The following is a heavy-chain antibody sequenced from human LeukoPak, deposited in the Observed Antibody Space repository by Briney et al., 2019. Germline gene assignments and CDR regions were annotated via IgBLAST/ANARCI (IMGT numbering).Heavy chain of an antibody. CDR2: ISSSSSYT. V-gene: IGHV3-21*05. CDR1: GDTFSSHE. D-gene: IGHD2-15*01. CDR3: ARRWLLHPYFDY. Sequence: GGSLRLSCAASGDTFSSHEMNWVRQAPGKGLEWVSYISSSSSYTNYADSVKGRFTISRDNAKNSLYLQMNSLRAEDTAVYYCARRWLLHPYFDYWGQGTLVTVSS. J-gene: IGHJ4*02.